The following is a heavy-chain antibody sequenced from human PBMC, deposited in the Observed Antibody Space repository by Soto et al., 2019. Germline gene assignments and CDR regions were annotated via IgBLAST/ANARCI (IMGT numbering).Heavy chain of an antibody. CDR2: ISYDGSNK. J-gene: IGHJ6*02. D-gene: IGHD4-4*01. Sequence: QVQLVESGGGVVQPGRSLRLSCAASGFTFSSYAMHWVRQAPGKGLEWVAVISYDGSNKYYADSVKGRVTISRDNSKNTLYLQMNSLRAEDTAVYYCARDSNYVTSYYYYGMDVWGQGTTVTVSS. V-gene: IGHV3-30-3*01. CDR3: ARDSNYVTSYYYYGMDV. CDR1: GFTFSSYA.